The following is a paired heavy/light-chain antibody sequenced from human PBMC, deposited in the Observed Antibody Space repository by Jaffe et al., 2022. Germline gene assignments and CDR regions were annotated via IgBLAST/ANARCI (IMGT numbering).Heavy chain of an antibody. V-gene: IGHV2-70*13. CDR1: GFSFSAPGVG. CDR2: IEWENHKFQK. D-gene: IGHD4-17*01. CDR3: ARRRYYADSDFDY. J-gene: IGHJ4*02. Sequence: QVTLRESGPALVKPTETLTLTCTFSGFSFSAPGVGVTWIRQPPGKALEWLALIEWENHKFQKYFSTSLRARLTISKDTSKNQVVLTMTDMDPVDTATYFCARRRYYADSDFDYWGQGTLVTVSS.
Light chain of an antibody. CDR3: LTYDSSLRGYV. CDR2: QTM. Sequence: QSVLTQPPSVSGAPGQRVTVSCTGSSSNIGAGYDVHWYQQLQGTAPKVVIYQTMYRPSGVPDRFSGSKSGTSASLVITGLQTEDEADYYCLTYDSSLRGYVFGPGTKLTVL. V-gene: IGLV1-40*01. J-gene: IGLJ1*01. CDR1: SSNIGAGYD.